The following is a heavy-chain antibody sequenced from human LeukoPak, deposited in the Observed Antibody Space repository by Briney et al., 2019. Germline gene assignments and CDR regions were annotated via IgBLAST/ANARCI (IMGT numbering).Heavy chain of an antibody. V-gene: IGHV1-18*01. J-gene: IGHJ4*02. CDR2: ISAYNGST. CDR1: GYTFTSYG. D-gene: IGHD3-16*02. CDR3: ARNEYDYVWGSYRYLSLDY. Sequence: ASVKVSCKASGYTFTSYGISWVRQAPGQGLEWMGWISAYNGSTNYAQKLQGRVTMTTDTSTSTAYMELRSLRSDDTAVYYCARNEYDYVWGSYRYLSLDYWGQGTLVTVSS.